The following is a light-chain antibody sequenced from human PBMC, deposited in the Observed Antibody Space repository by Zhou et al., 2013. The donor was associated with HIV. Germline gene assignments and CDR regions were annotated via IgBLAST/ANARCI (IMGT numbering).Light chain of an antibody. J-gene: IGKJ5*01. Sequence: EIVMTQSPATLSVSPGERATLSCRASQSVSSSYLAWYQQKPGQAPRLLIYGASSRATGIPDRFSGSGSGTDFTLTISSLEPEDFAVYYCQQRSNLITFGQRDTTGRLN. V-gene: IGKV3D-20*02. CDR2: GAS. CDR1: QSVSSSY. CDR3: QQRSNLIT.